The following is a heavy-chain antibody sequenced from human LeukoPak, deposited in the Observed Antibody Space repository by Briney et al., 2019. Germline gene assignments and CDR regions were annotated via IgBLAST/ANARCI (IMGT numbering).Heavy chain of an antibody. CDR3: ARIALYYYYMDV. Sequence: GGSLRLSCAASGFTFSSYSMNWVRQAPGKGLKWVSSISSSSSYIYYADSVKGRFTISRDNAKNSLYLQMNSLRAEDTAVYYCARIALYYYYMDVWGKGTTVTVSS. D-gene: IGHD3-22*01. J-gene: IGHJ6*03. CDR2: ISSSSSYI. CDR1: GFTFSSYS. V-gene: IGHV3-21*01.